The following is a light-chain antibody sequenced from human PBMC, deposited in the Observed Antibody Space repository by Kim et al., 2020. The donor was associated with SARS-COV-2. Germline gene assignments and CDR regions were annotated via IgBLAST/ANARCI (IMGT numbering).Light chain of an antibody. CDR3: NSYAGRNTWV. Sequence: QSALTQPPSASGSPGQSVTISCTGTSSDVGAYNYVSWYQQHPGKAPKLMIYEVNKRPSGVPDRFSGSRSGNTASLTVSGLRAEDEGDYYCNSYAGRNTWVFGGGTQLTVL. CDR1: SSDVGAYNY. CDR2: EVN. V-gene: IGLV2-8*01. J-gene: IGLJ3*02.